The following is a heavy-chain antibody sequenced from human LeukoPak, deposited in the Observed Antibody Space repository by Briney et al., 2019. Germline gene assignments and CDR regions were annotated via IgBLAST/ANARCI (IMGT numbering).Heavy chain of an antibody. CDR1: GYTFTSCY. J-gene: IGHJ4*02. CDR3: TRDLGVGYSGYLLPDY. D-gene: IGHD3-3*01. CDR2: IEPSSGTT. Sequence: ASVKVSCKASGYTFTSCYMHWVRQAPGQVLEWMGIIEPSSGTTSYAQKFQGRVTMTRDTSTSTVNMELSSLRSEDTAVYYCTRDLGVGYSGYLLPDYWGQGTLVTVSS. V-gene: IGHV1-46*01.